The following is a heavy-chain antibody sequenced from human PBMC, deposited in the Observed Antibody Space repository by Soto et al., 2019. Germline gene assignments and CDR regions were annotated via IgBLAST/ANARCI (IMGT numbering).Heavy chain of an antibody. D-gene: IGHD1-26*01. V-gene: IGHV3-48*02. Sequence: EVQLVESGGGLVQPGGSLRLSCAASGFTFSSYSMNWVRQAPGKGLEWVSYISSSSSTIYYADSVKGRFTISRDNAKNSPYLQMNSLRDEDTAVYYCARAIGGVEWELPSDYWGQGALVTVSS. J-gene: IGHJ4*02. CDR3: ARAIGGVEWELPSDY. CDR1: GFTFSSYS. CDR2: ISSSSSTI.